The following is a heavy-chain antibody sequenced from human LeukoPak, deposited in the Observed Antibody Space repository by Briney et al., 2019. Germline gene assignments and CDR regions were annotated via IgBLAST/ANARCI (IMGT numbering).Heavy chain of an antibody. Sequence: PSETLSLTCTVSGGSISTSTYYWGWIRQPPGRGLEWIGSISYSGSTYNNPSLKSRVTISVDTSKNQFSLKLSSVTAPDTAVYYCARRVYSGSYNWYFDLWGRGTLVTVSS. J-gene: IGHJ2*01. CDR1: GGSISTSTYY. V-gene: IGHV4-39*01. CDR3: ARRVYSGSYNWYFDL. CDR2: ISYSGST. D-gene: IGHD1-26*01.